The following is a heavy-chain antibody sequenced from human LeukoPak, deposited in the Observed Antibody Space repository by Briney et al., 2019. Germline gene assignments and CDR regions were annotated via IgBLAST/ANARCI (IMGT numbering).Heavy chain of an antibody. CDR1: GFTVSTYG. J-gene: IGHJ4*02. CDR3: AKIEGKYQLANVPDH. D-gene: IGHD2-2*01. Sequence: PGGSLRLSCAASGFTVSTYGMHWVRQAPGKGLEWVAFIRYDGNNKYYADFVKGRFTISRDNSKSTLYLHMNSLRTEDTAVYYCAKIEGKYQLANVPDHWGQGTLVTVSS. CDR2: IRYDGNNK. V-gene: IGHV3-30*02.